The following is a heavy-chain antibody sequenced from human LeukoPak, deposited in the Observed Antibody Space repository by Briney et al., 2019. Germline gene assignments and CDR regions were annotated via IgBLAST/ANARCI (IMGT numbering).Heavy chain of an antibody. V-gene: IGHV3-23*01. CDR1: GFTFSSYA. J-gene: IGHJ4*02. D-gene: IGHD6-19*01. CDR3: AEGRTGSGNYFDY. Sequence: PGGSLRLSCAASGFTFSSYAMSWVRQAPGKGLEWVSAISGSGGSTYYADSVKGRFTISRDNSKNTLYLQMNSLRAEDTAVYYWAEGRTGSGNYFDYWGQGTLVTVSS. CDR2: ISGSGGST.